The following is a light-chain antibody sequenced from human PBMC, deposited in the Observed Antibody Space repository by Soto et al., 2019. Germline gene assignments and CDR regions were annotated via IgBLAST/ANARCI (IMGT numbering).Light chain of an antibody. V-gene: IGKV3-20*01. CDR2: GAS. CDR1: QSVSNNY. J-gene: IGKJ1*01. CDR3: QQYGSSGT. Sequence: EIVLTQSPGTLSLSPGERATLSCRASQSVSNNYLAWYQQQPXQXTXXLXXGASNRATGIPDRFSGSGSGTDFTLTISRLEPEDVAVYYCQQYGSSGTFGQGTKVDIK.